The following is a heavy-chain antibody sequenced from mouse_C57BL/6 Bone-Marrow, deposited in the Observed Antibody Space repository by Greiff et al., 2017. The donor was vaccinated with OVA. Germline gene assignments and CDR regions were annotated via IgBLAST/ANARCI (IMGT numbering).Heavy chain of an antibody. CDR3: AKIRGIYYDYDGDFDY. J-gene: IGHJ2*01. CDR1: GYAFSSSW. Sequence: QVQLKQSGPELVKPGASVKISCKASGYAFSSSWMNWVKQRPGKGLEWIGRIYPGDGDTNYNGKFKGKATLTADKSSSTAYMQLSSLTSEDSAVYFCAKIRGIYYDYDGDFDYWGQGTTLTVSS. V-gene: IGHV1-82*01. D-gene: IGHD2-4*01. CDR2: IYPGDGDT.